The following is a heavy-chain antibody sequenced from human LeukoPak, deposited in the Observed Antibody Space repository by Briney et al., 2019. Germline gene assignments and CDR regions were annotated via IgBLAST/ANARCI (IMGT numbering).Heavy chain of an antibody. J-gene: IGHJ4*02. D-gene: IGHD7-27*01. CDR2: IYSGGTT. CDR1: GFTVSSNY. Sequence: GGSLRLSCAASGFTVSSNYMNLVRQAPGKGLEWVSVIYSGGTTHYADSVKGRFTISRDNSKNTLYLQMNSLRDEDTAVYYCAREGSGYYFDYWGQGTLVTVSS. V-gene: IGHV3-66*01. CDR3: AREGSGYYFDY.